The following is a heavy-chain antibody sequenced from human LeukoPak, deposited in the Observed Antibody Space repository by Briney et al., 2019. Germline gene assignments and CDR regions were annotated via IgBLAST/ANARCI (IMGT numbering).Heavy chain of an antibody. D-gene: IGHD3-10*01. CDR1: GFTFSSYS. CDR3: ARVGEDGVWFGDYDY. V-gene: IGHV3-21*01. J-gene: IGHJ4*02. CDR2: ISSSSSYI. Sequence: GGSLRLSCAASGFTFSSYSMNWVRQAPGKGLEWVSSISSSSSYIYYADSVKGRFTISRDNAKNSLYLQMNSLRAEDTAVYYCARVGEDGVWFGDYDYWGQGTLVTVSS.